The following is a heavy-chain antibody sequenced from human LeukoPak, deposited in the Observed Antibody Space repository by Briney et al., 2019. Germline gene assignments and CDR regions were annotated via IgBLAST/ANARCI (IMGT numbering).Heavy chain of an antibody. V-gene: IGHV5-51*01. Sequence: GESLKISCKGFGYSFTSYWIGWVRQMPGKGLEWMGITYPGDSDTRYSPSFQGQVTISADKSISTAYLQWSSLKASDTAIYYCARRDSETKDLDYWGQGTLVTVSS. CDR1: GYSFTSYW. CDR3: ARRDSETKDLDY. CDR2: TYPGDSDT. D-gene: IGHD2-15*01. J-gene: IGHJ4*02.